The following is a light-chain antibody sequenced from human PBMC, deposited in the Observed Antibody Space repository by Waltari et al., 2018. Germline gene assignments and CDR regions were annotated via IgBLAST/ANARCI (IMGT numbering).Light chain of an antibody. CDR2: RDI. CDR3: QVWASGTYI. J-gene: IGLJ1*01. V-gene: IGLV3-9*01. Sequence: SYELTDSISVSVALGQTANIACGGAHIGSKSVHWYQQKPGQPPILVIYRDIRRPSGIPERFSGSNSGNTATLTISRAQVVDEADYFCQVWASGTYIFAGGTKLTVL. CDR1: HIGSKS.